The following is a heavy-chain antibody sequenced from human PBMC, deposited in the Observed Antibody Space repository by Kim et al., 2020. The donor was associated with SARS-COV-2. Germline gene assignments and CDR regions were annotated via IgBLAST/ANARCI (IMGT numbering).Heavy chain of an antibody. CDR1: GGSISSYY. CDR2: IYYSGST. J-gene: IGHJ5*02. D-gene: IGHD6-19*01. V-gene: IGHV4-59*08. CDR3: ARRRQWLGFDP. Sequence: SETLSLTCTVSGGSISSYYWSWIRQPPGKGLEWIGYIYYSGSTNYNPSLKSRVTISVDTSKNQFSLKLSSVTAADTAVYYCARRRQWLGFDPWGQGTLVT.